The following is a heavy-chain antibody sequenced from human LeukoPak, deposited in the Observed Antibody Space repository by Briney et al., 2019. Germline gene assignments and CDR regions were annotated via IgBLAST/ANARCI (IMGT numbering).Heavy chain of an antibody. V-gene: IGHV4-38-2*02. CDR2: IYHSGST. CDR1: GYSISSGDY. Sequence: SETLSLTCTVSGYSISSGDYWGWIRQPPGKGLEWIGSIYHSGSTYYNPSLKSRVTISVDTSKNQFSLKLSSVTAADTAVYYCARDQITGWNYPFDYWGQGTLVTVSS. CDR3: ARDQITGWNYPFDY. D-gene: IGHD1-7*01. J-gene: IGHJ4*02.